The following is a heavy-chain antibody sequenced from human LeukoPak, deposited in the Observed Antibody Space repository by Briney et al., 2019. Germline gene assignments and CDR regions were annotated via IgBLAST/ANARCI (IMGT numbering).Heavy chain of an antibody. V-gene: IGHV3-21*01. CDR1: GFTFSSYS. CDR2: ISTSSSYI. Sequence: PGGSLRLSCAASGFTFSSYSMNWVRQAPGKKLEWVSSISTSSSYIYYADSVKGRFTISRDNAKNSLYLQMNSLRAEDTAVYYCARRRSWLAFDIWGQGTMVTVSS. CDR3: ARRRSWLAFDI. J-gene: IGHJ3*02. D-gene: IGHD3-9*01.